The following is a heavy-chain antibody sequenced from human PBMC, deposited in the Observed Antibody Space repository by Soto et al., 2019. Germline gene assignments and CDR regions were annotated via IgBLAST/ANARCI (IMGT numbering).Heavy chain of an antibody. CDR2: IYWNDEK. V-gene: IGHV2-5*01. CDR3: ARIGVKGSLYYFDY. D-gene: IGHD3-16*01. Sequence: QITLKESGPTVVKRTQTLTLTCTFSGFSLSTSGAAVNWIRQPPGKALEWLALIYWNDEKRYSPSLKSRVAITKDTSKNQVVLTMANMDPADTATYYCARIGVKGSLYYFDYRGQGTQVTVSS. CDR1: GFSLSTSGAA. J-gene: IGHJ4*02.